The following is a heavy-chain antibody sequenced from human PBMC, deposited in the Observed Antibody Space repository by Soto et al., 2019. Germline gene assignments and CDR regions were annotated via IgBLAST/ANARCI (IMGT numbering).Heavy chain of an antibody. J-gene: IGHJ4*02. CDR1: GFAFSNFG. CDR2: IWHNGNNK. CDR3: ARDPGQDEAMDY. V-gene: IGHV3-33*01. Sequence: QVLVVESGGGVVQPGRSLRLSCVGSGFAFSNFGMHWVRQAPGKGLEWVAVIWHNGNNKDYADYAKGRFTISRDNSKNILYLEMNSPRVEDTAVYYCARDPGQDEAMDYWGQGTLVTVSS.